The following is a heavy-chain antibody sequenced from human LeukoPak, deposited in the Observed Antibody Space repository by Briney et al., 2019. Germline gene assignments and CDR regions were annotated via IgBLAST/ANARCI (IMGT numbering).Heavy chain of an antibody. Sequence: GGSLRLSCAASGFTSSDYYMSWIRQAPGKGLEWVSYISSSSSYTNYADSVKGRFTISRDNAKNSLYLQMNSLRAEDTAVYYCARRGLDILTGDAAYYYYGMDVWGQGTTVTVSS. J-gene: IGHJ6*02. CDR1: GFTSSDYY. V-gene: IGHV3-11*03. CDR3: ARRGLDILTGDAAYYYYGMDV. CDR2: ISSSSSYT. D-gene: IGHD3-9*01.